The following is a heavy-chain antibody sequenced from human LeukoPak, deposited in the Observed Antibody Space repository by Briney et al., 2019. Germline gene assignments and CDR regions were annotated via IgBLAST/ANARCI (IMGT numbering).Heavy chain of an antibody. CDR2: ISYDGSNK. Sequence: TGGSLRLSYAASGSTFSSYGMHWVRQAPGKGLEWVAVISYDGSNKYYADSVKGRFTISRDNSKNTLYLQMNSLRAEDTAVYYCARAAGVVAATRGYAFDIWGQGTMVTVSS. D-gene: IGHD2-15*01. CDR1: GSTFSSYG. CDR3: ARAAGVVAATRGYAFDI. J-gene: IGHJ3*02. V-gene: IGHV3-30*03.